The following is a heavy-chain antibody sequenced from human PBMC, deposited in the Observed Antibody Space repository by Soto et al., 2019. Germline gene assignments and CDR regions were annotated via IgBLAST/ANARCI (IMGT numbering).Heavy chain of an antibody. CDR1: GFTFSSYG. CDR3: ANDRGLARAYYSYGMDD. J-gene: IGHJ6*02. D-gene: IGHD6-19*01. Sequence: QVQLVESGGGVVQPGRSLRLSCAASGFTFSSYGMHWVRQAPGKGLEWVAVISYDGSNKYYADSVKGRFTISRDNSKNKLYLKMNSLRAEDAAVYYCANDRGLARAYYSYGMDDWGQGTPVTVSS. V-gene: IGHV3-30*18. CDR2: ISYDGSNK.